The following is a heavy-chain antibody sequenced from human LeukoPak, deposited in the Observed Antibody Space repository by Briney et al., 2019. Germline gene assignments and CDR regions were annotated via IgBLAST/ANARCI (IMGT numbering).Heavy chain of an antibody. V-gene: IGHV1-46*01. CDR3: AREALTGIAAADDAFDI. Sequence: ASVKVSCKASGGTFTSYYMHWVRQAPGQGLEWMGIINPSGGSTSYAQKFQGRVTMTRDTSTSTVYMELSSLRSEDTAVYYCAREALTGIAAADDAFDIWGQGTMVTVSS. J-gene: IGHJ3*02. CDR2: INPSGGST. D-gene: IGHD6-13*01. CDR1: GGTFTSYY.